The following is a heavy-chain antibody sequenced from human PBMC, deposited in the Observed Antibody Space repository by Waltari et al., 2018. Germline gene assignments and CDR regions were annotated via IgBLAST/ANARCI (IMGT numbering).Heavy chain of an antibody. CDR2: IKKDGGEK. J-gene: IGHJ4*02. D-gene: IGHD2-21*01. Sequence: EVQLVESGGGLVQPGGSLRPSCAAFGFTFSDYWMTWVRQAPGKGLEWVANIKKDGGEKYYVDSVKGRFTVSRDNAKNSLYLQMSSLRAEDTAVYYCARDRGYCGGDCYKNLDSWGQGTLVAVSS. CDR3: ARDRGYCGGDCYKNLDS. V-gene: IGHV3-7*01. CDR1: GFTFSDYW.